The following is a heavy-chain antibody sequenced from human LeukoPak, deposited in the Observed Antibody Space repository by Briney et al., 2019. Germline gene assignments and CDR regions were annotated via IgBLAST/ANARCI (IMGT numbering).Heavy chain of an antibody. J-gene: IGHJ4*02. CDR3: ARSPPASPFDY. V-gene: IGHV3-30*03. D-gene: IGHD2-2*01. CDR2: ISYDGSNE. Sequence: GGSLRLSCAASGFSFSFYGVHWVRQAPGKGLEWVAVISYDGSNEFYADSVKGRFTISRDISKNTLYLQINSLRAEDTAFYYCARSPPASPFDYWGQGTLVTVSS. CDR1: GFSFSFYG.